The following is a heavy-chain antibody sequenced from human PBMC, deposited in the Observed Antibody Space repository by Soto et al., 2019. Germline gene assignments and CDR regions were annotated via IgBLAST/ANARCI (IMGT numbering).Heavy chain of an antibody. CDR3: ARGIAPVTHARWFDR. J-gene: IGHJ5*02. V-gene: IGHV3-13*01. Sequence: PGGSLRLSCAASGFTFSSYDMHWVRQATGKGLEWVSAIGTAGDTYYPGSVKGRFTISRENAKNSLYLQMNSLRAGDTAVYYCARGIAPVTHARWFDRWGQGTLVDVFS. CDR1: GFTFSSYD. CDR2: IGTAGDT. D-gene: IGHD4-17*01.